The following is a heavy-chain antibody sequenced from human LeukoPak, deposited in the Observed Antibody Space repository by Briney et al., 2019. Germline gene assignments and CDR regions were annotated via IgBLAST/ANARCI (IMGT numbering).Heavy chain of an antibody. J-gene: IGHJ4*02. CDR3: ARAGGYCSSTSCYSTDY. D-gene: IGHD2-2*02. V-gene: IGHV3-48*01. Sequence: GGSLRLSCAASGFTFSSYSMNWVRQAPGKGLEWVSYISSSSSTIYYADSVKGRFTISRDNAKNSLYLQMNSLRAEDTAVYYCARAGGYCSSTSCYSTDYWGQGTLVTVSS. CDR1: GFTFSSYS. CDR2: ISSSSSTI.